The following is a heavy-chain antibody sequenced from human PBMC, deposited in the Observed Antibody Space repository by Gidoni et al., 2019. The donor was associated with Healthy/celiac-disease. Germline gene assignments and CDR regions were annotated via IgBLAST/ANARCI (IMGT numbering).Heavy chain of an antibody. CDR1: GGSISSSSYY. Sequence: QLQLQESGPGLVKPSETLSLTCTVSGGSISSSSYYWGWIRQPPGKGLEWIGSIYYSGSTYYNPSLKSRVTISVDTSKNQFSLKLSSVTAADTAVYYCAVRGVTLDVGWFDPWGQGTLVTVSS. CDR2: IYYSGST. V-gene: IGHV4-39*01. J-gene: IGHJ5*02. CDR3: AVRGVTLDVGWFDP. D-gene: IGHD3-10*01.